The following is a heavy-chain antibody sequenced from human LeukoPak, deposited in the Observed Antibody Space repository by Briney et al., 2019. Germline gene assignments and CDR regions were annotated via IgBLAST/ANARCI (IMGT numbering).Heavy chain of an antibody. J-gene: IGHJ6*02. CDR2: ISSSSSYI. CDR3: ARGPYYDFWSGYYPRDPYYYGMDV. CDR1: GFTFSSYS. D-gene: IGHD3-3*01. Sequence: PGGSLRLSCAASGFTFSSYSMNWVRQAPGKGLEWVSSISSSSSYIYYADSVKGRFTISRDNAKNSLYLQMNSLRAEDTAVYYCARGPYYDFWSGYYPRDPYYYGMDVWGQGTTVTVSS. V-gene: IGHV3-21*01.